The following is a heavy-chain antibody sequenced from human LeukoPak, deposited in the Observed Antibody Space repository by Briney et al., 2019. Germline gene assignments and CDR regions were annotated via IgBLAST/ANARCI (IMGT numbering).Heavy chain of an antibody. Sequence: PGGSLRLSCAASGFTFSSYAMHWVRQAPGKGLEWVAVISYDGSNKYYADSVKGRFTISRDNSKNTLYLQMNSLRAEDTAIYYCAKDLWRLDYWGQGTLVTVSS. CDR2: ISYDGSNK. J-gene: IGHJ4*02. V-gene: IGHV3-30*04. D-gene: IGHD3-16*01. CDR1: GFTFSSYA. CDR3: AKDLWRLDY.